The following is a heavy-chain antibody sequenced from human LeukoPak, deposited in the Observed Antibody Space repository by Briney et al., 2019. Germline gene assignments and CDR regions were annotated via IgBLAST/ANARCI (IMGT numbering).Heavy chain of an antibody. Sequence: SETLSLTCTVSGGSISSYYWNWIRQPPGNGLEWIGYIYYSGSTNYNPSLKSRVTISVDTSKNQFSLKLRSVTAADTAVYFCARERRGVAAATDRSFDYWGQGTLVTVSS. D-gene: IGHD2-15*01. CDR1: GGSISSYY. J-gene: IGHJ4*02. CDR3: ARERRGVAAATDRSFDY. CDR2: IYYSGST. V-gene: IGHV4-59*01.